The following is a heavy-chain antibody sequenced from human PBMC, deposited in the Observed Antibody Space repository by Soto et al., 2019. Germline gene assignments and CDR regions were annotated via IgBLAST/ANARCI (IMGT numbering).Heavy chain of an antibody. Sequence: QVQLVQSGAEVKKPGASVKVSCKASGYTFTSYGISWVRQPPGQGLEWMGWISAYNGNTNNAQKLQGRVTMTTDTSTSTDYMELRSLRSDDTSVYYCARTYYYDSSGYYAPYYFDYWGQGTLVTVSS. J-gene: IGHJ4*02. D-gene: IGHD3-22*01. CDR2: ISAYNGNT. CDR1: GYTFTSYG. V-gene: IGHV1-18*01. CDR3: ARTYYYDSSGYYAPYYFDY.